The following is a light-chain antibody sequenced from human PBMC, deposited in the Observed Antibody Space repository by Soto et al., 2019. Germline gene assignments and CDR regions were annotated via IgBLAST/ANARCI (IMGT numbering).Light chain of an antibody. CDR1: QSVGGS. CDR3: QQSNGHPYT. CDR2: AAS. V-gene: IGKV1-5*01. J-gene: IGKJ2*01. Sequence: DVQVTQAPSTLSCSLGDRVTLSCRASQSVGGSLAWFQQKPRNAPKLLIYAASTWQSGVPARFSGSGAGTEITLTISSLQPDDVATYYCQQSNGHPYTFGQGTKVDIK.